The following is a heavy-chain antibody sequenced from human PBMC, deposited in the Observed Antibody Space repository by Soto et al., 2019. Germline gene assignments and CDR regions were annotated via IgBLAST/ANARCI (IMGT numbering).Heavy chain of an antibody. V-gene: IGHV5-10-1*01. CDR3: ASRYSYGYSAVDY. Sequence: PGESLKISCKGSGYSFTSYWISWVRQMPGKGLEWMGRIDPSDSYTNYSPSFQGHVTISADKSISTAYLQWSSLKASDTAMYYCASRYSYGYSAVDYWGQGTLVTVSS. D-gene: IGHD5-18*01. J-gene: IGHJ4*02. CDR1: GYSFTSYW. CDR2: IDPSDSYT.